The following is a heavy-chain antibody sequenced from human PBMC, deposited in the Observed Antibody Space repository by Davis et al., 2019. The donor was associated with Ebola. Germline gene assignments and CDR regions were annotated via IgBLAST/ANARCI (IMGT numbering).Heavy chain of an antibody. CDR1: GFTFSNAW. CDR2: IKSKTDGGTK. Sequence: GESLKISCAASGFTFSNAWMSWVRQAPGKGLEWVGRIKSKTDGGTKDYAAPVKTRFTISRDDSKNTLYLQMNSLKSEDTAVYYCTRTPAAGLWGQGTLVTVSS. J-gene: IGHJ4*02. D-gene: IGHD6-13*01. CDR3: TRTPAAGL. V-gene: IGHV3-15*01.